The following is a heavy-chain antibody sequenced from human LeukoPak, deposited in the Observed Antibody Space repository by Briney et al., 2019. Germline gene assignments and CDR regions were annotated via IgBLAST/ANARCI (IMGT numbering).Heavy chain of an antibody. CDR3: ARAGNYDYVWGSYRVPDY. CDR1: GGSISSGGYS. V-gene: IGHV4-30-2*01. Sequence: PSETLSLTCAVSGGSISSGGYSWSWIRQPPGKGLEWIGYIYHSGSTYYNPSLKSRVTISVDRSKNQFSLKLSSVTAADTAVYYCARAGNYDYVWGSYRVPDYWGQGTLVTVSS. CDR2: IYHSGST. D-gene: IGHD3-16*02. J-gene: IGHJ4*02.